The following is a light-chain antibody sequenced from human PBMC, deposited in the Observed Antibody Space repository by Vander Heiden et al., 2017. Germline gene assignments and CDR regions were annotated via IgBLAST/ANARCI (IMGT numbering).Light chain of an antibody. J-gene: IGKJ2*01. V-gene: IGKV3-20*01. CDR2: GAS. Sequence: EIVLTQSPGTLSLSPGERANLSCRASQSVSSYYLAWYQQKPGQAPRLLIYGASSRATGIPDRFSGSGCGKDFTLTISRQEPEDFAGYYCQHYGSSPRYTFGQGTKLEIK. CDR1: QSVSSYY. CDR3: QHYGSSPRYT.